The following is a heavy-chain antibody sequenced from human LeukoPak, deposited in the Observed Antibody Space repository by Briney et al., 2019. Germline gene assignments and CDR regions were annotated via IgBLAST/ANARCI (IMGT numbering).Heavy chain of an antibody. V-gene: IGHV3-33*01. CDR3: VIDPFYDSGGSAY. D-gene: IGHD3-22*01. CDR2: IWNDGSKK. J-gene: IGHJ4*02. CDR1: GFTFSSYG. Sequence: PGRSLRLSCAASGFTFSSYGMYWVRQAPGKGLEWVAIIWNDGSKKYYADSVKGRFTISRDNSKNTLYLQMNSLRVEDTAVYFCVIDPFYDSGGSAYWGQGTLVTVSS.